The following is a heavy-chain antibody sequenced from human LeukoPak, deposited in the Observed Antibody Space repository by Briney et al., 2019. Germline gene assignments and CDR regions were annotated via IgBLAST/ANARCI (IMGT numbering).Heavy chain of an antibody. J-gene: IGHJ4*02. D-gene: IGHD5-18*01. CDR1: GGTFSSYA. Sequence: SVKVSCKASGGTFSSYAISWVRQAPGQGLEWMGRIIPIFGTANYAQKFQGRVTITTDEAKSTAYMELSSLRSEDTAVYYCARVGGYSYGSHFDYWGQGTLVTVSS. CDR3: ARVGGYSYGSHFDY. V-gene: IGHV1-69*05. CDR2: IIPIFGTA.